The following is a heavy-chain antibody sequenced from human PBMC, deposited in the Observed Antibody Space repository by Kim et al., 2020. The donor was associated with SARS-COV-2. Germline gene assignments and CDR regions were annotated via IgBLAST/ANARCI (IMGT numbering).Heavy chain of an antibody. CDR3: ASLWADYGGKRAGAFDI. V-gene: IGHV5-51*01. CDR2: IYPGDSDT. Sequence: GESLKISCKGSGYSFTSYWIGWVRQMPGKGLEWMGIIYPGDSDTRYSPSFQGQVTISADKSISTAYLQWSSLKAWDTAMYYCASLWADYGGKRAGAFDIWGQGTMVTVSS. CDR1: GYSFTSYW. J-gene: IGHJ3*02. D-gene: IGHD4-17*01.